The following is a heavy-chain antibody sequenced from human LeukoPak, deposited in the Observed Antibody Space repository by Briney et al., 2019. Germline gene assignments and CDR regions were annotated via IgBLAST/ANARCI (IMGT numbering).Heavy chain of an antibody. Sequence: ASVKVSCKASGYTFTGFYMHWVRQAPGHGLEWMGWINLYSGDTNYAQKFQGRVTMARDTPISTAYMELSRLRSDDTAVYYCARDQGVAAAGSEYYYSGMNVWGQGTTVTVSS. CDR2: INLYSGDT. J-gene: IGHJ6*02. D-gene: IGHD6-13*01. CDR3: ARDQGVAAAGSEYYYSGMNV. CDR1: GYTFTGFY. V-gene: IGHV1-2*02.